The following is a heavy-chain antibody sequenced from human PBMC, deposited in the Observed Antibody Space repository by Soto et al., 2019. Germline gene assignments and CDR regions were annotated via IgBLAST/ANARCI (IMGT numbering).Heavy chain of an antibody. D-gene: IGHD6-6*01. Sequence: KRLEWMGWINAGNGNTKYSQKFQGRVTITRDTSASTAYMELSSLRSEDTAVYYCAIPGTSIEAPLICWF. CDR3: AIPGTSIEAPLICWF. V-gene: IGHV1-3*01. J-gene: IGHJ5*01. CDR2: INAGNGNT.